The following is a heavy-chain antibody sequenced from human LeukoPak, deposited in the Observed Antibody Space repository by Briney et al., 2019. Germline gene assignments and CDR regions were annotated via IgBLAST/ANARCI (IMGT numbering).Heavy chain of an antibody. CDR3: ASQSSSGWFQ. V-gene: IGHV3-7*01. CDR1: GFTFSNYC. Sequence: GGSLRLSCAASGFTFSNYCMSWVRQAPGKGLEWVANIKQDGSEKYYVDSMKGRFTISRDNAKNSLYLQMNSLRAEDTAVYYCASQSSSGWFQWGQGTLVTVSS. D-gene: IGHD6-19*01. J-gene: IGHJ4*02. CDR2: IKQDGSEK.